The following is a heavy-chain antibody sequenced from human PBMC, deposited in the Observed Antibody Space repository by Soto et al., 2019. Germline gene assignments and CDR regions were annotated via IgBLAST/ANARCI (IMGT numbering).Heavy chain of an antibody. V-gene: IGHV3-30-3*01. CDR1: GFTFSSYA. CDR2: ISYDGSNK. Sequence: QVQLVESGGGVLQPGRSLRLSCAASGFTFSSYALHWVRQAPGKGLEWVAVISYDGSNKFYADSVKGRFTISRDTSKNTMYLQMNSLRAEDPAVYYCARVLGDYPNFVYWGQGTLVTVSS. CDR3: ARVLGDYPNFVY. D-gene: IGHD2-21*01. J-gene: IGHJ4*02.